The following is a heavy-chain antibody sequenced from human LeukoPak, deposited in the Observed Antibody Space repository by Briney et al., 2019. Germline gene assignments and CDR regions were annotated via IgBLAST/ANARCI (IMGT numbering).Heavy chain of an antibody. CDR3: ARMSSLYWFFDI. CDR2: LYRSGNT. J-gene: IGHJ2*01. D-gene: IGHD2-2*01. CDR1: GDSISSGNY. Sequence: PSETLSLTCTVSGDSISSGNYWGYIRQSPGKGLEWIGSLYRSGNTYYNPSLKSRVIMSVDTSKIQFSLRLRSVTAADTAIYFCARMSSLYWFFDIWGRGTLVTVSS. V-gene: IGHV4-38-2*02.